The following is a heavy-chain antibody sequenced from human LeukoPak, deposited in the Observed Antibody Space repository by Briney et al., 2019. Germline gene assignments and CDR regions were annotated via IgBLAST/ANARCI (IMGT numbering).Heavy chain of an antibody. CDR1: GVSISNYY. V-gene: IGHV4-59*01. D-gene: IGHD6-6*01. Sequence: PSETLSLTCSVSGVSISNYYWSWIRQPPGKGLEWIAFIYYDGSTNYNPSLESRATISVDTSKNQYSLNLSSVTPADTAVYYYARGGASSKFFDAWGQGTLVTVSS. CDR2: IYYDGST. J-gene: IGHJ4*02. CDR3: ARGGASSKFFDA.